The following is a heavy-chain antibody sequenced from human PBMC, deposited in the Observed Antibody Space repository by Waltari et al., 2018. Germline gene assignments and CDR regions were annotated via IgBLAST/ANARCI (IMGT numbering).Heavy chain of an antibody. CDR3: ARVCCSGSYHGN. CDR2: INPAGGRT. CDR1: GYPFTNSY. D-gene: IGHD3-10*02. J-gene: IGHJ4*02. Sequence: QVHLVQSGAEVKKPGASVKVSCMTSGYPFTNSYIQWVRQAPGQGLEWMAMINPAGGRTQYAPKLQGRVTVTSDTSTRTVYMDLDSLTSDDTAVYYCARVCCSGSYHGNWGQGTLVTVS. V-gene: IGHV1-46*04.